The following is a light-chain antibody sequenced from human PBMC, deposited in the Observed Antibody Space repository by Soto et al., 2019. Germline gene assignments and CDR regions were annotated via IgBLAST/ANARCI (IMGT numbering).Light chain of an antibody. CDR2: DSS. V-gene: IGKV3-11*01. CDR3: LLRSNWCLGT. Sequence: EIVLTQSPATLSLSPGERATLSCRASQSVRHYLAWYKQKPGQAPRLLIYDSSNRATGIPSRFSGSGSGTGFTLTICCLEPEDFAVYYALLRSNWCLGTFGPGNKVDIK. CDR1: QSVRHY. J-gene: IGKJ3*01.